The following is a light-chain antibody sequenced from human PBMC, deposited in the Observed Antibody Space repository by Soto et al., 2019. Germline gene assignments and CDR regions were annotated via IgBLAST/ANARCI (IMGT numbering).Light chain of an antibody. CDR3: QQYVASPT. CDR1: QSVSSNY. J-gene: IGKJ5*01. CDR2: GAS. Sequence: EIVLTQSPGTLSLSPGERATLSCRASQSVSSNYLAWYQRKPGQAPRLLIFGASTRAAGIPDRFSGSGSGTDFTLTISRLEPEDFAVYYCQQYVASPTFGQGTRLEIK. V-gene: IGKV3-20*01.